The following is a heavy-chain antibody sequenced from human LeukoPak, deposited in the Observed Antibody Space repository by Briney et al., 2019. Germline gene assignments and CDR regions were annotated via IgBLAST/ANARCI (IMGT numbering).Heavy chain of an antibody. CDR2: IIPILGTA. V-gene: IGHV1-69*13. CDR3: ASKGPQDSSGYYFFDY. D-gene: IGHD3-22*01. CDR1: GYTFTSYG. Sequence: ASVKVSCKASGYTFTSYGISWVRQAPGQGLEWMGGIIPILGTANYAQKFQGRVTITADESTSTAYMELSSLRSEDTAVYYCASKGPQDSSGYYFFDYWGQGTLVTVSS. J-gene: IGHJ4*02.